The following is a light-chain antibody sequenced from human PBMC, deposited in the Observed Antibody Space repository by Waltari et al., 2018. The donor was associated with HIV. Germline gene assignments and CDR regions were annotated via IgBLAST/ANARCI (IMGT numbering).Light chain of an antibody. CDR2: SNN. Sequence: QSELSQPPSASGTPGQRVAISCSGSSSNIGRNTVNWYQQLPGTAPKLLIYSNNQRPAGVPARFSGAKPGTSASLAITGLQSEDEADYYCALWDDSLNGVLFGGGTKLTVL. CDR1: SSNIGRNT. CDR3: ALWDDSLNGVL. J-gene: IGLJ2*01. V-gene: IGLV1-44*01.